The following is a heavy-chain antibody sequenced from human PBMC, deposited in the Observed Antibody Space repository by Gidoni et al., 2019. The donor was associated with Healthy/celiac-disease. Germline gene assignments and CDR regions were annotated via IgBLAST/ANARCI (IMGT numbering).Heavy chain of an antibody. D-gene: IGHD3-22*01. CDR1: GFTFSSYA. CDR2: ISYDGSNK. J-gene: IGHJ4*02. Sequence: QVQLVESGGGVVQPGRSLRLSCAASGFTFSSYAMHWVRQAPGKGLEGVAVISYDGSNKYYADSVKGRFTISRDNSKNTLYLQMNSLRAEDTAVYYCARGHPKITMIVVVEIDYWGQGTLVTVSS. CDR3: ARGHPKITMIVVVEIDY. V-gene: IGHV3-30-3*01.